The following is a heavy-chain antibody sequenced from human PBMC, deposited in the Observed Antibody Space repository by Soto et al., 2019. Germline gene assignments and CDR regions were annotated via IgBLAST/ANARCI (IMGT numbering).Heavy chain of an antibody. V-gene: IGHV1-69*01. J-gene: IGHJ4*02. CDR2: IIPIFGTA. CDR3: ARAPITMVRGVIIWGGDRG. Sequence: HVQLVQSGAEVKKPGSSVKVSCKASGGTFSSYAISWVRQAPGQGLEWMGGIIPIFGTANYAQKFQGRVTITADESTSTAYMELSSLRSEDTAVYYCARAPITMVRGVIIWGGDRGWGQGTLVTVSS. CDR1: GGTFSSYA. D-gene: IGHD3-10*01.